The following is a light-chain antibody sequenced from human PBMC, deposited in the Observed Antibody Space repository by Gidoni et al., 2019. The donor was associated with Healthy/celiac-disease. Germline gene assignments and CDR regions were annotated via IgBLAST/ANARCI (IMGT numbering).Light chain of an antibody. CDR1: QSISSW. CDR3: QQYWGYT. V-gene: IGKV1-5*03. CDR2: KAS. J-gene: IGKJ2*01. Sequence: DIQMTQSPTTLSASVGDRVTITCRASQSISSWLAWYQQKPGTAPKLLIYKASSLESGVPSRFSGSGSGTEFTLTISSLQPDVFATYYCQQYWGYTFGQGTKLEIK.